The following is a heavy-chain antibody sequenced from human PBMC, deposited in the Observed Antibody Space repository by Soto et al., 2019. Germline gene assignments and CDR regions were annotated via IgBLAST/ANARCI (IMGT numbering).Heavy chain of an antibody. CDR2: IYHRGTT. D-gene: IGHD2-2*01. J-gene: IGHJ4*02. V-gene: IGHV4-31*03. CDR1: GGSISSGTYY. Sequence: QVQLQESGPGLVKPSQTLSLTCTVSGGSISSGTYYWSWFRQHTGKGLEWIGYIYHRGTTEYNPSLKSRVSTSVDTSKNQFSLNMSSVTAADTAVYYCARLYAVPAGFPTGYFDHWGQGSLITVSS. CDR3: ARLYAVPAGFPTGYFDH.